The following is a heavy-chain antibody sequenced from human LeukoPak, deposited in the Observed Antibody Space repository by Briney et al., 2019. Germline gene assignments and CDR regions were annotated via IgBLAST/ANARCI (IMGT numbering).Heavy chain of an antibody. J-gene: IGHJ4*02. D-gene: IGHD6-13*01. Sequence: SETLSLTCTLSGGSISTYYRSWIRQPPGKGLEWIGYIYYSGSTNYNPSLKSRVTISVDTSKNQFSLRLRSVTAADTAVYYCARGRLPAAGHFDYWGQGTLVTVSS. CDR3: ARGRLPAAGHFDY. CDR1: GGSISTYY. V-gene: IGHV4-59*01. CDR2: IYYSGST.